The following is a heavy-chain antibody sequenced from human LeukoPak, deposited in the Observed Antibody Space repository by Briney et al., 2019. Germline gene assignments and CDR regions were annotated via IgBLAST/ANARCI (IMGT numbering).Heavy chain of an antibody. D-gene: IGHD3-10*01. V-gene: IGHV3-NL1*01. CDR2: IHSGGGT. CDR3: ASSKYGSGSHNWFDP. J-gene: IGHJ5*02. Sequence: GGSLRLSCAASGFTFSSYGMHWVRQAPGKGLEWVSVIHSGGGTYYADSVRGRFTTSRDNSKNTLYLQMSSLRAEDTAVYYCASSKYGSGSHNWFDPWGQGTLVTVSS. CDR1: GFTFSSYG.